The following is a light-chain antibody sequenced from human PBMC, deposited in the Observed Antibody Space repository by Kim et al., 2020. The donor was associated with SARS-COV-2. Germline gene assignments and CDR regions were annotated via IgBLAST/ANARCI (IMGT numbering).Light chain of an antibody. Sequence: ASVGDRVTTTCRARQDTRNDLGWYQRRAEKGPERLIYSAYTLQRGVPPRFSGSGSGTEITLTISRLRPEEFATYYCLKHNNYPPTFGQGAKGYIK. V-gene: IGKV1-17*01. J-gene: IGKJ1*01. CDR2: SAY. CDR1: QDTRND. CDR3: LKHNNYPPT.